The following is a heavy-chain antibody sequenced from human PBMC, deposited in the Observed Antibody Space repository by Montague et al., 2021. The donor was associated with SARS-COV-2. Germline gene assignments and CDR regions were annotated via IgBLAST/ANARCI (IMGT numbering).Heavy chain of an antibody. J-gene: IGHJ5*02. CDR3: AREGLVVRGWFDP. CDR1: GGSISSSNW. D-gene: IGHD2-15*01. V-gene: IGHV4-4*02. CDR2: IYHSGST. Sequence: SETLSLTCAVSGGSISSSNWWSWVRQPPGKGLEWIGEIYHSGSTXYIPSLKSRVTISVDKSKYQFSLKLSSVTAADTAVYYCAREGLVVRGWFDPWGQGTLVTVSS.